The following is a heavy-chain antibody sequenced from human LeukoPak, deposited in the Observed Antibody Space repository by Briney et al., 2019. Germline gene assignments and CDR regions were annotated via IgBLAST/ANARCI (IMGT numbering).Heavy chain of an antibody. CDR3: ARSMLIVVIYDAFDI. V-gene: IGHV3-21*01. Sequence: GGSLRPPCAASGFTFSSYSMNWVRQAPGKGLEWVSSISSISDYIYYADSVKGRFTISRDNAKNSLYLQMDSLRAEDTAVYYCARSMLIVVIYDAFDIWGQGTMVTVSS. CDR1: GFTFSSYS. D-gene: IGHD3-22*01. J-gene: IGHJ3*02. CDR2: ISSISDYI.